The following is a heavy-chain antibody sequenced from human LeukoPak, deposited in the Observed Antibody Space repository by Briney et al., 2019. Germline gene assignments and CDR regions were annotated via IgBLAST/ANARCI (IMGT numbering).Heavy chain of an antibody. J-gene: IGHJ4*02. CDR2: IYSGGST. Sequence: QPGGSLRLSCAASGFTVSSNYMSWVRQAPGKGLEWVSVIYSGGSTYYADSVKGRFTISRDNSKNTLYLQMNSLRAEDTAMYYCAKGGGTGYSSGWYSNWGQGTLVTVSS. CDR1: GFTVSSNY. V-gene: IGHV3-66*01. D-gene: IGHD6-13*01. CDR3: AKGGGTGYSSGWYSN.